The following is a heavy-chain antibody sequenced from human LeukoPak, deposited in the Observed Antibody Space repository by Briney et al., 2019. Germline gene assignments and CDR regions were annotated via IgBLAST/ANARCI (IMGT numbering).Heavy chain of an antibody. CDR3: ARGLSGTLKKRLSREANFDY. D-gene: IGHD1-1*01. Sequence: GESLKISCKGSGYRFSSYWIAWVRQMPGKGLECMGIIYPGDSDTRYSPSFQGQVTISADKSISTAYLQWSSLKASDTAMYYCARGLSGTLKKRLSREANFDYWGQGTLVTVSS. V-gene: IGHV5-51*01. CDR2: IYPGDSDT. CDR1: GYRFSSYW. J-gene: IGHJ4*02.